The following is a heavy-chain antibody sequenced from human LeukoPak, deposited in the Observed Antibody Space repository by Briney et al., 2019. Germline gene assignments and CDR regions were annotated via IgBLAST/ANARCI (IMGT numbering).Heavy chain of an antibody. V-gene: IGHV4-38-2*02. J-gene: IGHJ4*02. CDR1: GYSISNGYY. D-gene: IGHD3-3*01. Sequence: SETLSLTCTVSGYSISNGYYWGWIRQPPGKGLEWVGSISHRGSTYYNPSLRSRITISLDRSKQKFSLKLTSVTAADTAVYFCPRGAEYYAIWRGYAGYSDYWGQGISVTVSS. CDR3: PRGAEYYAIWRGYAGYSDY. CDR2: ISHRGST.